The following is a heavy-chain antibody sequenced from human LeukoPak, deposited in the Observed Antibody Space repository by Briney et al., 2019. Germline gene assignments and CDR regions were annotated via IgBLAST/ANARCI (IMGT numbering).Heavy chain of an antibody. D-gene: IGHD1-1*01. Sequence: ASVKVSCKASVYTFTAYHMHWVRQAPGQGLEWMGRINPNSGGTKYAQKFQGRVTMTRDTSIDTAYMELSSLSSDDTAMYYCARAGATTVPDWHFDVWGRGTHVTVSS. CDR2: INPNSGGT. CDR3: ARAGATTVPDWHFDV. CDR1: VYTFTAYH. V-gene: IGHV1-2*02. J-gene: IGHJ2*01.